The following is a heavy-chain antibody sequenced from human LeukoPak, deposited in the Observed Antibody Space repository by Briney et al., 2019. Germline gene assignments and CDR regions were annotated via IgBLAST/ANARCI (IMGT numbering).Heavy chain of an antibody. CDR3: ARLTKYDDTWYTDY. V-gene: IGHV4-59*08. D-gene: IGHD6-13*01. J-gene: IGHJ4*02. CDR1: GGSITSYF. Sequence: SETLSLTCTVSGGSITSYFWSWIRQAPGKGLAYIGYIYYTGSTNYNPSLKSRVTISVDTSKNQFSLKLSSVTAADTAVYYCARLTKYDDTWYTDYWGQGTQVTVSS. CDR2: IYYTGST.